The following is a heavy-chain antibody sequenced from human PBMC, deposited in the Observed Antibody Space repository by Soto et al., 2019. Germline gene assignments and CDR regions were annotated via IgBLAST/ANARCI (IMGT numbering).Heavy chain of an antibody. CDR1: GFTFSSYA. J-gene: IGHJ1*01. V-gene: IGHV3-23*01. CDR2: ISGSGGST. CDR3: ATGVGVRGVFEYFQH. Sequence: GGSLRLSCAASGFTFSSYAMSWVRQAPGKGLEWVSAISGSGGSTYYADSVKGRFTISRDNSKNTLYLQMNSLRAEDTAVYYCATGVGVRGVFEYFQHWGQGTLVTVSS. D-gene: IGHD3-10*01.